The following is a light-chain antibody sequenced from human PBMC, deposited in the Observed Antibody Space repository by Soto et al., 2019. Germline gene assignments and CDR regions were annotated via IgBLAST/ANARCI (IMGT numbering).Light chain of an antibody. CDR2: DAS. Sequence: DIQMTQSPSTLSASVGDRVTITCRASQSVSHWLAWYQQKPGKAPKALIYDASTLETGVPSRFSGSGSGTDFTLTISSLQHDDFATYYCQQYNSYQYTFGQGTKLEMK. V-gene: IGKV1-5*01. J-gene: IGKJ2*01. CDR1: QSVSHW. CDR3: QQYNSYQYT.